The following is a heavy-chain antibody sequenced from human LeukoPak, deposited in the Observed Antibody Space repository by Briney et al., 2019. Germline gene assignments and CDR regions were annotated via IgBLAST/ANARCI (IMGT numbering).Heavy chain of an antibody. V-gene: IGHV3-30*04. CDR1: GFTFSSYA. CDR3: AKEVEARYFDWLKSISYGMDV. D-gene: IGHD3-9*01. CDR2: ISYDGRNK. J-gene: IGHJ6*02. Sequence: PGGSLRLSCAASGFTFSSYAMHWVRQAPGKGLEWVAVISYDGRNKNYADSVKGRFSISRDNSKNTLYLQMNSLRAEDTAVYYCAKEVEARYFDWLKSISYGMDVWGQGTTVTVSS.